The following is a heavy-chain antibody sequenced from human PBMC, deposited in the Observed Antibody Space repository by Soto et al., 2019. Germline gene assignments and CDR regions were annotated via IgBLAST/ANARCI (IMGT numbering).Heavy chain of an antibody. CDR3: ARLSNWDYYYYIDV. V-gene: IGHV3-64*01. J-gene: IGHJ6*03. CDR1: GFTFSSYA. CDR2: ISSNGGST. D-gene: IGHD7-27*01. Sequence: EVQLVESGGGLVQPGGSLRLSCAASGFTFSSYAMHWVRQAPGKGLEYVSAISSNGGSTYYANSVKGRFTISRDNSKNTLYLQMGSLRAEDMAVYYCARLSNWDYYYYIDVWGKGTTVTVSS.